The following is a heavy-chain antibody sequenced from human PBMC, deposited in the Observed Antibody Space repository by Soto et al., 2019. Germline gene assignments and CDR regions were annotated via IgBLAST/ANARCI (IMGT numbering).Heavy chain of an antibody. CDR3: ASPRYCSGGSCRSNDAFDI. Sequence: SETLSLTCTVAGGSISSSSYYWGWIRQPPGKGLEWIGSIYYSGSTYYNPSLKSRVTISVDTSKNQSSLKLSSVTAADTAVYYCASPRYCSGGSCRSNDAFDIWGQGTMVTVSS. V-gene: IGHV4-39*01. J-gene: IGHJ3*02. CDR1: GGSISSSSYY. CDR2: IYYSGST. D-gene: IGHD2-15*01.